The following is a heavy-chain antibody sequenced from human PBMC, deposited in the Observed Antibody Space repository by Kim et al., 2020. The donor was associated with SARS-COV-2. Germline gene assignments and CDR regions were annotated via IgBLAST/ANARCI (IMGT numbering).Heavy chain of an antibody. J-gene: IGHJ4*02. Sequence: SETLSRTCTVSGGSISSSSYYWGWIRQPPGKGLEWIGSIYYSGSTYYNPSLKSRVTISVDTSKNQFSLKLSSVTAADTAVYYCARQTLDIVVVVAAKTPPLPRHFDYWGQGTLVTVSS. D-gene: IGHD2-15*01. CDR1: GGSISSSSYY. CDR2: IYYSGST. CDR3: ARQTLDIVVVVAAKTPPLPRHFDY. V-gene: IGHV4-39*01.